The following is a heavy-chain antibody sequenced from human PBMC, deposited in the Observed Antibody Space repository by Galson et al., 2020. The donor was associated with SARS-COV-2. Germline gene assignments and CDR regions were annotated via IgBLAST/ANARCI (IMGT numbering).Heavy chain of an antibody. CDR1: GFTFSSYA. CDR2: ISYDGSNK. D-gene: IGHD6-6*01. Sequence: LSLTCAASGFTFSSYAMHWVRQAPGKGLEWVAVISYDGSNKYYADSVKGRFTISRDNSKNTLYLQMNSLRAEDTAVYYCAREDPYSSSPALDYWGQGTLVTVSS. CDR3: AREDPYSSSPALDY. J-gene: IGHJ4*02. V-gene: IGHV3-30*01.